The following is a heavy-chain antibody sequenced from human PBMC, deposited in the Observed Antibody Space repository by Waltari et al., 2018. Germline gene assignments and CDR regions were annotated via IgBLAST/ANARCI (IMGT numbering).Heavy chain of an antibody. CDR1: GGSFTDYW. D-gene: IGHD3-16*01. CDR3: ARDSEMGAVFDI. CDR2: IKHSGDT. J-gene: IGHJ3*02. Sequence: QVQLQQWGAGLLKPAETLSLTCAVYGGSFTDYWWTEVRQHAGEGLEWMGVIKHSGDTNYSPSLRSRLTISLDTSTNQLSLRLNSVTAADTGVYFCARDSEMGAVFDIWGQGTVVTVSS. V-gene: IGHV4-34*01.